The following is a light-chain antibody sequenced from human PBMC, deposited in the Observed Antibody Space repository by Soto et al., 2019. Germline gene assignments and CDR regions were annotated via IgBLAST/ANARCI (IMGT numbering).Light chain of an antibody. J-gene: IGKJ4*01. CDR2: GAS. CDR1: QSVSSSY. V-gene: IGKV3-20*01. Sequence: EIVLTQSPGTLSLSPGERATLSCRANQSVSSSYLAWYQQKPGQAPRLLIYGASSRATGIPDRFSGSGSGTDFTLTISRLEPEYFSVFYCQQYVNSPRVTFGGGTKVEIK. CDR3: QQYVNSPRVT.